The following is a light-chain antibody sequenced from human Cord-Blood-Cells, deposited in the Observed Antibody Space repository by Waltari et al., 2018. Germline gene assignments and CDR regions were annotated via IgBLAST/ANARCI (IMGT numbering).Light chain of an antibody. CDR1: SRDDGGYNY. V-gene: IGLV2-8*01. J-gene: IGLJ3*02. CDR2: EVS. Sequence: QSALTQPPSASGSPGQSVTISCTGTSRDDGGYNYVPWYQQHPGKAPQLMIYEVSKRLSGVLYRFSASKSGNTAALIITGLQAEDEAADYCCSYAGSNNSRVFGGGTKLTVL. CDR3: CSYAGSNNSRV.